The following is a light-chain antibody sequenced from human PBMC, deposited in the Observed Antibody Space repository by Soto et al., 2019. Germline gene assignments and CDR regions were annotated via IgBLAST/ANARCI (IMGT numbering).Light chain of an antibody. CDR2: KAS. CDR1: QSISSW. J-gene: IGKJ1*01. V-gene: IGKV1-5*03. Sequence: SKMTQSPSTLSGSVGDRVTITCRASQSISSWLAWYQQKPGKAPKLLIYKASSLESGVPSRFSGSGSGTEFTLTISSLQPDDFATYYCQQYNSYSWTFGQGTKVDIK. CDR3: QQYNSYSWT.